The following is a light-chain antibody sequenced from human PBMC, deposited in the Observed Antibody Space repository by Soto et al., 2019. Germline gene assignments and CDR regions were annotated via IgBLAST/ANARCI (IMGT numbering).Light chain of an antibody. CDR2: GAS. CDR1: QSVSSSY. CDR3: QQYGSSPLP. J-gene: IGKJ3*01. V-gene: IGKV3-20*01. Sequence: EIVLTQSPGTLSLSPGERATLSCRASQSVSSSYLAWYQQKPGQAPRLLIYGASSRATGIPDRFSGSGSGTHFTLTINSLEPEDFAVYYFQQYGSSPLPFGPGTKVDI.